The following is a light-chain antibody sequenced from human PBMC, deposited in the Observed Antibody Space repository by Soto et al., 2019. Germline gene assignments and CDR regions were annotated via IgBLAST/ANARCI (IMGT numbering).Light chain of an antibody. J-gene: IGKJ3*01. CDR1: QSVSSN. CDR2: DAS. Sequence: EIVLTQSPATLSLSPGQRATLSCRASQSVSSNLAWYQQKPGQPPRLLIYDASNRATGIPARFSGSGSGTAFTLTISSLEPEDFAVYYCQQRSNRPRFTFGPGTKVDIK. CDR3: QQRSNRPRFT. V-gene: IGKV3-11*01.